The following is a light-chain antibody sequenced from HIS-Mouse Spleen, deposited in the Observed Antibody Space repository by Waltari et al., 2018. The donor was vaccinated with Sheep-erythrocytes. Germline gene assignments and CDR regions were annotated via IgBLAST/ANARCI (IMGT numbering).Light chain of an antibody. CDR2: QDS. CDR3: QAWDSSTAV. J-gene: IGLJ2*01. Sequence: SYELTQPPSVSVSPGQTASNTCSGDKLGDKYACWYQQNPGQSPVLVIYQDSKRPSGIPERFSGCNSGNTATLTISGTQAMDEADYYCQAWDSSTAVFGGGTKLTVL. CDR1: KLGDKY. V-gene: IGLV3-1*01.